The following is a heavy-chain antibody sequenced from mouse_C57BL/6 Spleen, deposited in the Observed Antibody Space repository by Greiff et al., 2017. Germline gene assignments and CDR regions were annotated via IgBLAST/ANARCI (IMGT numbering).Heavy chain of an antibody. V-gene: IGHV3-6*01. CDR1: GYSITSGYY. Sequence: ESGPGLVKPSQSLSLTCSVTGYSITSGYYWNWIRQFPGNKLEWMGYISYDGSNNYNPSLKNRISITRDTSKNQFFLKLNSVTTEDTATYYCARNWDVKDYFDYWGQGTTLTVSS. D-gene: IGHD4-1*01. CDR3: ARNWDVKDYFDY. J-gene: IGHJ2*01. CDR2: ISYDGSN.